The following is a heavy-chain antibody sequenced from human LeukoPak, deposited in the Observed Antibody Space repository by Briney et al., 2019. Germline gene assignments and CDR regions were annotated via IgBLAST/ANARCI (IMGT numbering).Heavy chain of an antibody. D-gene: IGHD6-13*01. CDR1: GFTFDDYG. CDR2: IRSDGSNK. J-gene: IGHJ4*02. CDR3: AKGVSSSWYDYFDY. Sequence: GSLRLSCAASGFTFDDYGMHWVRQAPGKGLEWMAFIRSDGSNKYYADSVKGRFTISRDNSKNTLYLQMNSLRSEDTALYYCAKGVSSSWYDYFDYWGQGTLVTVSS. V-gene: IGHV3-30*02.